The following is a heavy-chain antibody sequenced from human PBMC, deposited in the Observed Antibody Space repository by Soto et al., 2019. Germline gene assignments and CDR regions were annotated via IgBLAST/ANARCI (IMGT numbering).Heavy chain of an antibody. D-gene: IGHD3-3*01. J-gene: IGHJ5*02. V-gene: IGHV4-39*02. CDR2: IYYRGST. Sequence: QLQLQESGPGQVKPSETLSLTCTVSGDSISSSSYYWGWIRQSPGKGLEWIGSIYYRGSTHYNPSLKSRVTTSIGTSANPSSLNLTSVTAADTAVYYCAREVGFGWFDPWGQGTLVTVSS. CDR3: AREVGFGWFDP. CDR1: GDSISSSSYY.